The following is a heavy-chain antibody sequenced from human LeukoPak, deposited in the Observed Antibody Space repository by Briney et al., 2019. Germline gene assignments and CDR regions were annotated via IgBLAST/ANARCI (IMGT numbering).Heavy chain of an antibody. CDR1: GGSFSGYY. CDR2: INHSGST. D-gene: IGHD3-9*01. Sequence: PSETLSLTCAVYGGSFSGYYWSWIRQPPGKGMEWSGEINHSGSTNYNPSLKSRVTISVDTSKNQFSLKLSPVTAADTAVYYCARGGLRYFDWFLGYWGQGTLVTVSS. J-gene: IGHJ4*02. V-gene: IGHV4-34*01. CDR3: ARGGLRYFDWFLGY.